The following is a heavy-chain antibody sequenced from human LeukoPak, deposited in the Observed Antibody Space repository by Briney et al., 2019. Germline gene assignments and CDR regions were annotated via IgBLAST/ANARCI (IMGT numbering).Heavy chain of an antibody. CDR1: GGTFSSYA. CDR2: IIPIFGTA. J-gene: IGHJ3*02. V-gene: IGHV1-69*06. D-gene: IGHD3-22*01. CDR3: ASERDYDSSAPDAFDI. Sequence: GASVKVSCKASGGTFSSYAISWVRQAPGQGLEWMGGIIPIFGTANYAQKFQGRVTITADKSTSTAYMELSSLRSEDTAVYYCASERDYDSSAPDAFDIWGQGTMVTVSS.